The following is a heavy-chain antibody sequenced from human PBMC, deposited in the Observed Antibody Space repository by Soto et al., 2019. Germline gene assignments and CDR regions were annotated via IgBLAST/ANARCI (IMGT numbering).Heavy chain of an antibody. D-gene: IGHD3-22*01. CDR3: ARALLGVITPFDY. CDR2: IYYSGST. V-gene: IGHV4-30-4*01. J-gene: IGHJ4*02. CDR1: GGSISSGDYY. Sequence: NPSETLSLTCTVSGGSISSGDYYWSWIRQPPGKGLEWIGYIYYSGSTYYNPSLKSRVTISVDTSKNQFSLKLSSVTAADTAVYYCARALLGVITPFDYWGQGTLVTVSS.